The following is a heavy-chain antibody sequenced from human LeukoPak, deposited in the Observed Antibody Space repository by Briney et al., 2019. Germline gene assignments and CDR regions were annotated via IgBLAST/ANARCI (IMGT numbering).Heavy chain of an antibody. CDR2: INNSGDRR. V-gene: IGHV3-23*01. J-gene: IGHJ4*02. CDR1: GFIFSNYA. CDR3: ARGWYNFDY. Sequence: LPGGSLRLSCAASGFIFSNYAMSWVRQAPGKGLEWVSGINNSGDRRFYADSVKGRFTISRDNSENTLYLQMNSLRAEDTAVYYCARGWYNFDYWGKGIRVTVSS. D-gene: IGHD6-19*01.